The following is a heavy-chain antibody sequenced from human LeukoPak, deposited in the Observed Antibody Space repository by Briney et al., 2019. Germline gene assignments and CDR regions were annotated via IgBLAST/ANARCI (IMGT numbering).Heavy chain of an antibody. D-gene: IGHD1-20*01. J-gene: IGHJ3*02. CDR3: AREAYNWNVDAFDI. Sequence: SEALSLTCAVYGGSFSSYYWSWIRQPAGEGLEWVGHIYSTGSTLYNPSLKTRVTLSVDRSKNQFSLSLNSVTAADTAVYYCAREAYNWNVDAFDIWGQGTMVTVSS. V-gene: IGHV4-4*07. CDR2: IYSTGST. CDR1: GGSFSSYY.